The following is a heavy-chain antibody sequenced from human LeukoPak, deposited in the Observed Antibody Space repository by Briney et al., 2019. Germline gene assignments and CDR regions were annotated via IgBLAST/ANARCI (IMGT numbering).Heavy chain of an antibody. Sequence: PGGSLRLSYAASGFTFSTHRMHWVRQAPGKGLEWVSSISGTSTYIHYADSVRGRFTISRDNAKNSLYLQMNSLRAEDTAVYYCARDRGFIGVFYNGIDVWGQGTTVTVSS. CDR2: ISGTSTYI. V-gene: IGHV3-21*01. J-gene: IGHJ6*02. D-gene: IGHD3-10*01. CDR1: GFTFSTHR. CDR3: ARDRGFIGVFYNGIDV.